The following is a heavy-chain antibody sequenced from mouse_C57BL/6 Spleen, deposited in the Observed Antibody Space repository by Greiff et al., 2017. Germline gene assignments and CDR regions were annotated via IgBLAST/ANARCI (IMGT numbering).Heavy chain of an antibody. D-gene: IGHD1-1*01. Sequence: QVQLQQSGAELVKPGASVKMSCKASGYTFTTYPIEWMKQNHGKSLEWIGNFHPYNDDTKYNEKFKGKATLTVEKSSSTVYLELSRLTSDDSAVYYCARRTLYYGSSRGYFDVWGTGTTVTVSS. CDR3: ARRTLYYGSSRGYFDV. V-gene: IGHV1-47*01. J-gene: IGHJ1*03. CDR1: GYTFTTYP. CDR2: FHPYNDDT.